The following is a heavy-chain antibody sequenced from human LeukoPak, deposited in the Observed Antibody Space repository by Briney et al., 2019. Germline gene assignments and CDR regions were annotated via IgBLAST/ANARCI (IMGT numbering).Heavy chain of an antibody. CDR1: GFSVGTNY. CDR3: ASPRGS. Sequence: GGSLRLSCAASGFSVGTNYMTWVRQAPGKGLEWVSYISSSSSTIYYADSVKGRFTISRDNAKNSLYLQMNSLRAEDTAVYYCASPRGSWGQGTLVTVSS. CDR2: ISSSSSTI. J-gene: IGHJ4*02. D-gene: IGHD3-16*01. V-gene: IGHV3-48*01.